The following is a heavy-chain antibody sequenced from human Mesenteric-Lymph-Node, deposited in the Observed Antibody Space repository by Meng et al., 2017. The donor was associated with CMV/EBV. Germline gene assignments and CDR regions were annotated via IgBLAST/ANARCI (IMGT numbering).Heavy chain of an antibody. CDR2: ISVHNGNT. D-gene: IGHD3-9*01. V-gene: IGHV1-18*01. CDR1: FTSYG. CDR3: ARGGPYYDILTGYPYYFDY. Sequence: FTSYGNSWVRQAPGQGLEWMGWISVHNGNTKYAQKLQGRATMTTDTSTRTAYMELRSLRSDDTAVYYCARGGPYYDILTGYPYYFDYWGQGTLVTVSS. J-gene: IGHJ4*02.